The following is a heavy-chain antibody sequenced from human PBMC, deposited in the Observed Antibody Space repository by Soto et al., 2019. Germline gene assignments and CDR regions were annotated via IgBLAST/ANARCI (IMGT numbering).Heavy chain of an antibody. V-gene: IGHV1-8*01. CDR3: ARGRASVSYYLLDY. D-gene: IGHD3-10*01. Sequence: ASVKVSCKASGDTFTTSDINWVRQATGHGLEWMGWINPNSGNIGYAQRFQGRVTMTRDTAIRTAYKEVSSLRPDDTAVYYCARGRASVSYYLLDYCGQRTLGTVSS. J-gene: IGHJ4*02. CDR2: INPNSGNI. CDR1: GDTFTTSD.